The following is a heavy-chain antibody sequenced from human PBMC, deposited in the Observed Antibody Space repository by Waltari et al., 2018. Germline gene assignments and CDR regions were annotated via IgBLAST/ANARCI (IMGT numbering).Heavy chain of an antibody. V-gene: IGHV4-59*01. CDR1: GGSINNYY. CDR2: VSYSGTT. CDR3: VRGVSEVGLDY. Sequence: QVQLQESGPGLVKPSETLSLICSVSGGSINNYYWTWIRQPPGKGLGWIGYVSYSGTTNYKSSLRSRVTISLDTAKNQFSLRLTFVIAADTAVYYCVRGVSEVGLDYWGQGVLVTVSS. D-gene: IGHD1-26*01. J-gene: IGHJ4*02.